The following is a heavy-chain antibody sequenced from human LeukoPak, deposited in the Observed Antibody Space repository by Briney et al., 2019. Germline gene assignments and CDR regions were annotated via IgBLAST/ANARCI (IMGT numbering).Heavy chain of an antibody. J-gene: IGHJ1*01. Sequence: GQSLRLSCAASGFTLATYTMHWVRQAPGKGLEWVSCISVSGSNIYYGDSVKGRFTISRDNARNSLYLQMNSLRDEDTAMYYCAREGGRGDYNVWGQGTVVSVSS. CDR2: ISVSGSNI. V-gene: IGHV3-48*02. CDR3: AREGGRGDYNV. CDR1: GFTLATYT. D-gene: IGHD5-24*01.